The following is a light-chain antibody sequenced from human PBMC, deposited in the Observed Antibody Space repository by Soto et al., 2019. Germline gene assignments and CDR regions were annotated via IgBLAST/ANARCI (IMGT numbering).Light chain of an antibody. J-gene: IGKJ4*01. CDR2: NAF. V-gene: IGKV1-5*01. CDR1: QTINRW. CDR3: QHYINWPLT. Sequence: DIQMTQSPSTLSASVGDRVTITCRASQTINRWLAWYQHKPGKAPKLLIYNAFTSESGVPSRFSGSGSGTEFTLTISSLQPDDFATYYCQHYINWPLTFGGGTNVEV.